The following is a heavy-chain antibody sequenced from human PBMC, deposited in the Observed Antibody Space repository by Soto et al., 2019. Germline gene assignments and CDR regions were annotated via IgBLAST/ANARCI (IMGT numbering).Heavy chain of an antibody. CDR3: AKDLTGDWDAFDI. CDR1: GLTFGSYG. V-gene: IGHV3-30*18. J-gene: IGHJ3*02. Sequence: QVQLVESGGGVVQPGRSLRLSCAASGLTFGSYGMHWVRQAPGKGLEWVAVISYDGSNKYYADSVKGRFTISRDNSKNTLYLQMNSLRAEDTAVYYCAKDLTGDWDAFDIWGQGTMVTVSS. D-gene: IGHD7-27*01. CDR2: ISYDGSNK.